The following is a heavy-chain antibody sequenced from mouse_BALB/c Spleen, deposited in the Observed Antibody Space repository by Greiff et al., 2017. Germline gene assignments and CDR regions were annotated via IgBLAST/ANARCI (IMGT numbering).Heavy chain of an antibody. V-gene: IGHV3-2*02. Sequence: VQLKESGPGLVKPSQSLSLTCTVTGYSITSDYAWNWIRQFPGNKLEWMGYISYSGSTSYNPSLKSRISITRDTSKNQFFLQLNSVTTEDTATYYCADYRYGFFDYWGQGTTLTVSS. CDR1: GYSITSDYA. D-gene: IGHD2-14*01. J-gene: IGHJ2*01. CDR3: ADYRYGFFDY. CDR2: ISYSGST.